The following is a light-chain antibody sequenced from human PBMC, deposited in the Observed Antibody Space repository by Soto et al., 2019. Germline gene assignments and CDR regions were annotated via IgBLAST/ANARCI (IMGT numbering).Light chain of an antibody. J-gene: IGKJ4*01. CDR2: AAS. V-gene: IGKV1-39*01. Sequence: DIQMTQSPSSLSASVGDSVSITCRTSQSIFNYLNWYQQKPGKAPRLVIYAASSLQSGVPSRFSGSGSGTDFTLTISSLQPEDFATYYCQQSFGTPVTFGGGTRVEVK. CDR1: QSIFNY. CDR3: QQSFGTPVT.